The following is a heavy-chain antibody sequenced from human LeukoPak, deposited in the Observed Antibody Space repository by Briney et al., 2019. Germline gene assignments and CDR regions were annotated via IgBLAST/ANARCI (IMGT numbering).Heavy chain of an antibody. Sequence: GGSLRLSCAASGFTFSSYWMSWVRQAPGKGLEWVADIKQDGSEKYYVDSVKGRFTISRDNAKNSLYLQMNSLRAEDTAVYYCARDRAPGGWGYDFWSGYYTFRGRAGAQLDYWGQGTLVTVSS. CDR1: GFTFSSYW. CDR3: ARDRAPGGWGYDFWSGYYTFRGRAGAQLDY. J-gene: IGHJ4*02. D-gene: IGHD3-3*01. V-gene: IGHV3-7*01. CDR2: IKQDGSEK.